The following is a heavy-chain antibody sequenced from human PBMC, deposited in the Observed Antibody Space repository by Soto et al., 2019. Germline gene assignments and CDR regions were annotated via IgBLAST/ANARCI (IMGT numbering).Heavy chain of an antibody. V-gene: IGHV3-30*18. CDR1: GFTFSSYG. D-gene: IGHD3-3*01. Sequence: QVQPVESGGGVVQPGRSLRLSCAASGFTFSSYGMHWVRQAPGKGLEWVAVISYDGSNKYYADSVKGRFTISRDNSKNTLYLQMNSLRAEDTAVYYCAKDLYYDFWSGYPDYWGQGTLVTVSS. J-gene: IGHJ4*02. CDR2: ISYDGSNK. CDR3: AKDLYYDFWSGYPDY.